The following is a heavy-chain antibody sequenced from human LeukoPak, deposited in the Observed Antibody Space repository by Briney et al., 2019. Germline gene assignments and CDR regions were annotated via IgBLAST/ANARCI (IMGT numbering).Heavy chain of an antibody. Sequence: ASVKVSCKASGYIFSAYYMHWARQAPGQGPEWMGWIDPNNGGTNYAEKFQGRVTMTRDTSISTAYMELRRLRSDDTAVYYCARDASYDNYYYYYYMDVWGKGTTVTITS. CDR3: ARDASYDNYYYYYYMDV. CDR1: GYIFSAYY. J-gene: IGHJ6*03. CDR2: IDPNNGGT. V-gene: IGHV1-2*02. D-gene: IGHD5-12*01.